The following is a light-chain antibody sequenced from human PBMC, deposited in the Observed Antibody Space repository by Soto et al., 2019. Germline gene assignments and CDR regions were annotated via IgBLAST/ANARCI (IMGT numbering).Light chain of an antibody. CDR3: QQRANWPIT. V-gene: IGKV3-11*01. CDR1: QSISTY. J-gene: IGKJ5*01. CDR2: DAS. Sequence: EIVLTQSPDTLSLSPGERATLSCRASQSISTYLAWYQQKPGQAPRLLIYDASERATGIPARFSGGGSETGFTLTISSLEPEDFGVYYCQQRANWPITFGQGTRLEIK.